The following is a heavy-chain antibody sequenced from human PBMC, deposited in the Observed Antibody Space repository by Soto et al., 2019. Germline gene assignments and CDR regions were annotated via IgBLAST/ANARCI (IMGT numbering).Heavy chain of an antibody. D-gene: IGHD6-13*01. Sequence: QVQLQQWGAGLLKPSETLSLTCAVYGGCFSGYYWSWIRQPPGKGLEWIGEINHSGSTNYNPSLKSRVTISVDTSKNQFSLKLSSVTAADTAVYYCARGGRIAAAGRFDYWGQGTLVTVSS. J-gene: IGHJ4*02. CDR1: GGCFSGYY. V-gene: IGHV4-34*01. CDR2: INHSGST. CDR3: ARGGRIAAAGRFDY.